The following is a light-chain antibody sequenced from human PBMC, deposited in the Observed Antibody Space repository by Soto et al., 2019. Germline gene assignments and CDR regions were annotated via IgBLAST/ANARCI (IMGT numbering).Light chain of an antibody. V-gene: IGKV3-11*01. J-gene: IGKJ1*01. CDR3: HQRQSWPRT. Sequence: EIVLTQSPATLSLSPGERGTLSCRASQSVSSYLAWYQQKPGQAPRLLIYDASNRATGVAARFSGSGSGTDFTLTISSLEPEDFAVYYCHQRQSWPRTFGQGTKVDIK. CDR2: DAS. CDR1: QSVSSY.